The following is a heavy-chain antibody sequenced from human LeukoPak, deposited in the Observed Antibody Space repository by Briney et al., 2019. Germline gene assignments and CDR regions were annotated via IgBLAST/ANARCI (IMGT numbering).Heavy chain of an antibody. V-gene: IGHV3-30*18. CDR1: GFTFSNYY. Sequence: PGGSLRLSCAASGFTFSNYYMHSGRQAPGKGLEWVAVISDDGNRKYYADSVRGRFTISRDNSKNTLYLQMNSLRAEDTAVYFCVKDLSGYWTFDYWGQGTLVTVSS. D-gene: IGHD1-1*01. CDR3: VKDLSGYWTFDY. CDR2: ISDDGNRK. J-gene: IGHJ4*02.